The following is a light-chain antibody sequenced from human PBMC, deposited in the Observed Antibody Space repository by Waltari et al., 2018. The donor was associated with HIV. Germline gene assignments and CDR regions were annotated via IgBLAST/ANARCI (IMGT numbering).Light chain of an antibody. CDR2: AAS. Sequence: EIVLTQSPDTLSLSPGDRATLSCSASQSVSSHYLAWYQQKPVQAPSLLIYAASRRATGIPDRFSGSGSGTDFTLTINRLEPEDIAVYDCQQYGTAPFTFGPGTKVDIK. J-gene: IGKJ3*01. CDR3: QQYGTAPFT. CDR1: QSVSSHY. V-gene: IGKV3-20*01.